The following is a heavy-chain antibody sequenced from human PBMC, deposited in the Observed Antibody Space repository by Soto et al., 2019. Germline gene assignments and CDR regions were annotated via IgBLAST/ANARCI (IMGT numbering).Heavy chain of an antibody. CDR2: ISGSGGST. CDR3: AKVKGRIAAASKDIYGMDV. CDR1: GFTFSSYA. V-gene: IGHV3-23*01. Sequence: SLRLSCAASGFTFSSYAMSWVRQAPGKGLEWVSAISGSGGSTYYADSVKGRFTISRDNSKNTLYLQMNSLRAEDTAVYYCAKVKGRIAAASKDIYGMDVWGQGTTVTVSS. J-gene: IGHJ6*02. D-gene: IGHD6-13*01.